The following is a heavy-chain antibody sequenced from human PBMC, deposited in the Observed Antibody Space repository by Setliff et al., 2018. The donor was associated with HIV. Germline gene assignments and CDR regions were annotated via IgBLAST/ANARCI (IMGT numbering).Heavy chain of an antibody. CDR2: MYYRGTT. CDR3: MRGRSITIFGVAYFDF. J-gene: IGHJ4*02. CDR1: GGSIISSSYY. D-gene: IGHD3-3*01. V-gene: IGHV4-39*07. Sequence: PSETLSLTCTVSGGSIISSSYYWGWIRQPPGKGLEWIGTMYYRGTTYNNPSLKSRVTISVDMSNSQFSLKVTSVTAADTAVYYCMRGRSITIFGVAYFDFWGQGTQVTVSS.